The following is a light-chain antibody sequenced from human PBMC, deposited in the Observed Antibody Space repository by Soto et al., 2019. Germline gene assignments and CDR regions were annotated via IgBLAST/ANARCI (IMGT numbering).Light chain of an antibody. J-gene: IGLJ1*01. V-gene: IGLV2-8*01. CDR2: DVT. CDR3: SSYTTSNTRQIV. Sequence: QSALTQPPSASGSPGQSVTISCTGTSSDVGGYNYVSWYQQHPGKAPKLIIYDVTKRPSGVSNPFSGSKSGNTASLTISGLQPEDEADYYCSSYTTSNTRQIVFGTGTKVTVL. CDR1: SSDVGGYNY.